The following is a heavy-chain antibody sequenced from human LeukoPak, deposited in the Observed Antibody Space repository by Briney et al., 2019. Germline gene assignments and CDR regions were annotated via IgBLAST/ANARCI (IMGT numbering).Heavy chain of an antibody. CDR1: GGSISSYY. CDR2: IYYSGST. J-gene: IGHJ4*02. V-gene: IGHV4-59*08. Sequence: SETLSLTCTVSGGSISSYYWSWIRQPPGKGLEWIGYIYYSGSTNYNPSLKSRVTISVDTSKNQFSLKLSSVTAADTAVYYCARHKYYGSGSPSFFDYWGQETLVTVSS. CDR3: ARHKYYGSGSPSFFDY. D-gene: IGHD3-10*01.